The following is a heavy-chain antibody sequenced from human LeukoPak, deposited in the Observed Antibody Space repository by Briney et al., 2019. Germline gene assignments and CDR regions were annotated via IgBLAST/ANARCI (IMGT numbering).Heavy chain of an antibody. CDR3: ARRADGSGNYYFDY. D-gene: IGHD3-10*01. V-gene: IGHV5-51*01. CDR1: GYSFTSHW. CDR2: IYPGDSDT. Sequence: AGESLKISCKGSGYSFTSHWLGWVRQMPGKGLEWMRIIYPGDSDTEYSPSFQGQVSISADKSISTAYLQWSSLKASDTAMYYCARRADGSGNYYFDYWGQGTLVTVSS. J-gene: IGHJ4*02.